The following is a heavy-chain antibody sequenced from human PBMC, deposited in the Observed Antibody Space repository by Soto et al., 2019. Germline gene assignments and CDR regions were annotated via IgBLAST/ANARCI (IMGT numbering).Heavy chain of an antibody. J-gene: IGHJ4*02. CDR2: IYYSGST. V-gene: IGHV4-31*03. CDR3: ARGVIH. D-gene: IGHD3-16*02. Sequence: QVQLQESGLGLVKPSQTLSLTCTVSGGSISSGSYYWSWIRQHPGKGLEWIGYIYYSGSTSYNPSLKSRLTISADTSKNQFSLKLSSVTDADTAVYYCARGVIHWGQGTLVTVSS. CDR1: GGSISSGSYY.